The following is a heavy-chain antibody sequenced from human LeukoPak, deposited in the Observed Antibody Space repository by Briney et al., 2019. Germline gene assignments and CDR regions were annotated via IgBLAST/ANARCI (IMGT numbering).Heavy chain of an antibody. V-gene: IGHV3-30*03. J-gene: IGHJ6*03. CDR2: ISYDGSNK. Sequence: GGSLRLSCAASGFTFSSYGMHWVRQAPGKGLEWVAVISYDGSNKYYADSVKSRFTISRDNSKNTLYLQMNSLRAEDTAVYYCTRDRAPMTTPLVQYYYYMDVWGKGTTVTVSS. CDR1: GFTFSSYG. D-gene: IGHD4-17*01. CDR3: TRDRAPMTTPLVQYYYYMDV.